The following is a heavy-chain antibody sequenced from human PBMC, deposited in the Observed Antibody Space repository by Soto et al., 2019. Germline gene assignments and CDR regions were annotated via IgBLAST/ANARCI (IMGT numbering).Heavy chain of an antibody. Sequence: GASGKVACKASGYTFISYYMNWVRQAPGQGLEWMGIINPSGGSTSYAQKLKGRVTMTRDTSTSTVYMELSSLRSEDTAVYYCERGGDIVVVVAAKNWFDPWGQGTLVTV. D-gene: IGHD2-15*01. CDR2: INPSGGST. V-gene: IGHV1-46*01. J-gene: IGHJ5*02. CDR1: GYTFISYY. CDR3: ERGGDIVVVVAAKNWFDP.